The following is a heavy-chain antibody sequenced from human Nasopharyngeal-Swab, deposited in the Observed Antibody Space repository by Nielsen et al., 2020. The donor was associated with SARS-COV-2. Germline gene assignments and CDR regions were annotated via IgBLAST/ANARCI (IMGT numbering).Heavy chain of an antibody. CDR3: ARDGLDYDFWSAYFMDV. Sequence: GESLKISCAASGFTFNNYNFNWVRQAPGQGLEWVSSISSSSSYIYYADSVKGRFTISRDNAKNPLYLQMNSLRAEDTAMYYCARDGLDYDFWSAYFMDVWGQGTTVTVSS. J-gene: IGHJ6*02. D-gene: IGHD3-3*01. CDR1: GFTFNNYN. V-gene: IGHV3-21*01. CDR2: ISSSSSYI.